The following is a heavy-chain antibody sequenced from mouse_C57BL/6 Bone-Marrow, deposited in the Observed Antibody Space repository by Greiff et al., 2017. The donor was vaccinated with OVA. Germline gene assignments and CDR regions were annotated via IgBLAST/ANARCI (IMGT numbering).Heavy chain of an antibody. CDR1: GFTFSDYY. CDR3: ARDGLTGTGDYYAMDY. CDR2: INYDGSST. D-gene: IGHD4-1*01. Sequence: DVQLVESEGGLVQPGSSMKLSCTASGFTFSDYYMAWVRQVPEKGLEWVANINYDGSSTYYLDSLKSRFIISRANAKNILYLQMSSLKSEDTATYYSARDGLTGTGDYYAMDYWGQGTSVTVSS. V-gene: IGHV5-16*01. J-gene: IGHJ4*01.